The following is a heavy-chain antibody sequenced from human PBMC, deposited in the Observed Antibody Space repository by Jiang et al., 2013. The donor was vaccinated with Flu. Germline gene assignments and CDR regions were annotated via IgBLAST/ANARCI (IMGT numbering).Heavy chain of an antibody. CDR2: IYPADSDT. D-gene: IGHD3-3*01. Sequence: GAEVKKPGESVKISCKGSGYSFTTYWIGWVRQMPGKGLEWMGIIYPADSDTKYSPSFQGQVTISADKSISTAYLQWSSLKASDTAVYYCARHSNSDFWSGYPDYWAREPWSPSPQ. V-gene: IGHV5-51*03. J-gene: IGHJ4*02. CDR1: GYSFTTYW. CDR3: ARHSNSDFWSGYPDY.